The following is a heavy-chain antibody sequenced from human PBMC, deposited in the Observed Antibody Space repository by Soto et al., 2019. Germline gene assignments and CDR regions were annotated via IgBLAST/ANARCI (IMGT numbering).Heavy chain of an antibody. V-gene: IGHV3-11*01. CDR1: GFTFSDYY. Sequence: GGSLRLSCAASGFTFSDYYMSWIRQAPGKGLEWVSYISSSGSTIYYADSVKGRFTISRDNAKNSLYLQMNSLRAEDTAVYYCARDLDYSNLRYYMDVWGKGTTVTVSS. CDR3: ARDLDYSNLRYYMDV. CDR2: ISSSGSTI. D-gene: IGHD4-4*01. J-gene: IGHJ6*03.